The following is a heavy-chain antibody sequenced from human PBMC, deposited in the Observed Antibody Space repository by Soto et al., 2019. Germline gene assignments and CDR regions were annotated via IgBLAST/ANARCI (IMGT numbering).Heavy chain of an antibody. J-gene: IGHJ3*02. Sequence: GGSLRLSCSASGFTFSSYAMHWVRQAPGKGLEYVSAISSNGGSTYYADSVKGRFTISRDNSKNTLYLQMSSLRAEDTAVYYCVKEGYSYGPYAFDIWGQGTMVTVSS. D-gene: IGHD5-18*01. CDR3: VKEGYSYGPYAFDI. V-gene: IGHV3-64D*08. CDR1: GFTFSSYA. CDR2: ISSNGGST.